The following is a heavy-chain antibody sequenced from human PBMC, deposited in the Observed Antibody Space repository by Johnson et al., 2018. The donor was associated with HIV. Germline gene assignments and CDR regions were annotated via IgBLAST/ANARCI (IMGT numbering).Heavy chain of an antibody. J-gene: IGHJ3*02. CDR2: IKQDGSEK. CDR3: TTDLVTPHAFDI. CDR1: GFTFSSYW. Sequence: VQLVESGGGLVQPGGSLRLSCAASGFTFSSYWMSWVRQAPGKGLEWVANIKQDGSEKYYVDSVKGRFTISRDNSKNTLYLQMNSLKTEDTAVYYCTTDLVTPHAFDIWGQGTMVTVSS. V-gene: IGHV3-7*03. D-gene: IGHD4-23*01.